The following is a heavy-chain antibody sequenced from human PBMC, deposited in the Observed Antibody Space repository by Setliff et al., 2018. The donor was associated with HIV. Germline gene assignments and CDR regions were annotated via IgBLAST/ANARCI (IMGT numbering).Heavy chain of an antibody. CDR2: ISSSGSTI. D-gene: IGHD3-3*01. J-gene: IGHJ5*02. Sequence: GGSLRLSCAASGFTFNNYYMSWIRQAPGKGLEWVSYISSSGSTIYYADSVKGRFTISRDNSKNTVYLQMNSLRDDDTAVYFCAKDAYYDFWSGYSVNWFDPWGQGTLVTVSS. CDR1: GFTFNNYY. V-gene: IGHV3-11*04. CDR3: AKDAYYDFWSGYSVNWFDP.